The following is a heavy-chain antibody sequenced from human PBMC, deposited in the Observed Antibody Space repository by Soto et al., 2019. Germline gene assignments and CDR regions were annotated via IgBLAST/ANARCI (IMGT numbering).Heavy chain of an antibody. CDR1: GGSVSSGDFY. J-gene: IGHJ5*02. V-gene: IGHV4-61*08. Sequence: PSETLSLTCTVSGGSVSSGDFYWSWIRQPPGKGLEWIGNIYYSGSTNYNPSLKSRATISVDTSKNQFSLKVSSVTAADTAVYYCARGDRYSGSFSDYFDPWGQGTLVTVSS. CDR3: ARGDRYSGSFSDYFDP. D-gene: IGHD1-26*01. CDR2: IYYSGST.